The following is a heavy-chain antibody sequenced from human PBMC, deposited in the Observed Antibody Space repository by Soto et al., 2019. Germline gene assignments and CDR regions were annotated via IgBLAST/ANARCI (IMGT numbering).Heavy chain of an antibody. CDR3: ASSVLVTSTMNYFDL. CDR2: IYPDDSDT. V-gene: IGHV5-51*01. J-gene: IGHJ4*02. D-gene: IGHD2-8*02. CDR1: GYSFSNFW. Sequence: PGESLKISCQASGYSFSNFWIAWVRQMPGEGLEWLGIIYPDDSDTRYSPSFLDQVTISADKSIKTTYLQWSSLKASDTAIYFCASSVLVTSTMNYFDLWGQGTLVTVSS.